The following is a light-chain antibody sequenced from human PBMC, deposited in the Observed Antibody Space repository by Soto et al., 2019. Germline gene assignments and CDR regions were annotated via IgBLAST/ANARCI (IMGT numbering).Light chain of an antibody. CDR3: RQYASSPRT. CDR2: GAS. J-gene: IGKJ1*01. Sequence: EIVLTQSPDTLALSPGERATLSCRASQSSSSSYLAWYQQNPGQAPRLLSSGASSRATGTPDRFSVSGSGTDVTLPISRLEPEEFAVYYSRQYASSPRTFGQGTNVDIK. V-gene: IGKV3-20*01. CDR1: QSSSSSY.